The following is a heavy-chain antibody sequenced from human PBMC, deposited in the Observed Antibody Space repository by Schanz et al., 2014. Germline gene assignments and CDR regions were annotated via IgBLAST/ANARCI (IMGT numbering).Heavy chain of an antibody. D-gene: IGHD1-26*01. V-gene: IGHV3-49*04. CDR2: IRSKTHGGTT. J-gene: IGHJ4*02. Sequence: EVQLVESGGGLVKPGGSLRLSCAASGFTFSSYSMNWVRQAPGKGLEWVGFIRSKTHGGTTEYAASVKGRFSISRDDSKSTAYLQMNSLRTEDTAVYCNTEVKWDPLRGRDDYWGQGTLVTVSS. CDR3: TEVKWDPLRGRDDY. CDR1: GFTFSSYS.